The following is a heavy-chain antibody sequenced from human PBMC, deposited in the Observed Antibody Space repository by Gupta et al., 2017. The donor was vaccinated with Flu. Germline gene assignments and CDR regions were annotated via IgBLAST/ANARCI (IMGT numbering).Heavy chain of an antibody. CDR1: GFIFSAYG. CDR2: ISYDGSYK. CDR3: ARDQREYCSGGDCYPQIFDF. Sequence: QVQLVESGGGVVQPGRSLRLSCAASGFIFSAYGIHSVRQAPGKGLEWVAVISYDGSYKYYGDSVKGRVTISRDNSKNTLYLQMNSLRPEDTAVYYCARDQREYCSGGDCYPQIFDFWGQGSLVTVSP. J-gene: IGHJ5*01. V-gene: IGHV3-30*03. D-gene: IGHD2-15*01.